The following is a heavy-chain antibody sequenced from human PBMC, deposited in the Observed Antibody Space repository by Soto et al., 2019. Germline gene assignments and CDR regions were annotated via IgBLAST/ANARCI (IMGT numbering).Heavy chain of an antibody. Sequence: QVQLVQSGAEVKKPGSSVKVSCKASGGTFSSYAISWVRQAPGQGLEWMGGIIPIFGTANYAQKFQGRVTIAGEQSKSTALRGLGGLRSEDPAGDYWAGGGGGLMVKPFDPWGQGTLVTVSS. J-gene: IGHJ5*02. CDR3: AGGGGGLMVKPFDP. CDR1: GGTFSSYA. D-gene: IGHD3-16*01. V-gene: IGHV1-69*12. CDR2: IIPIFGTA.